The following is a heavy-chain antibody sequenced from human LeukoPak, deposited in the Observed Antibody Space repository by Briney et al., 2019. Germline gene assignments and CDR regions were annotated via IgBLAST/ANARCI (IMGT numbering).Heavy chain of an antibody. J-gene: IGHJ4*02. D-gene: IGHD5-18*01. CDR2: IYSGGST. CDR3: AREGSYGYGYYFDY. CDR1: GGSISSSNW. Sequence: ETLSLTCAVSGGSISSSNWWSWVRQPPGKGLEWVSVIYSGGSTYYADSVKGRFTISRDNSKNTLYLQMNSLRAEDTAVYYCAREGSYGYGYYFDYWGQGTLVTVSS. V-gene: IGHV3-53*01.